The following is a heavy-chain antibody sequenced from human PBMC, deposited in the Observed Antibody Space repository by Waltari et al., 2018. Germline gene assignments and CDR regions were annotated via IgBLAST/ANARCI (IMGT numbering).Heavy chain of an antibody. J-gene: IGHJ2*01. V-gene: IGHV4-34*01. Sequence: LTCAVYGGSFSGYYWSWIRQPPGKGLEWIGEINHSGSTNYNPSLKSRVTISVDTSKNQFSLKLSSVTAADTAVYYCASDYGGNWYFDLWGRGTLVTVSS. D-gene: IGHD4-17*01. CDR3: ASDYGGNWYFDL. CDR2: INHSGST. CDR1: GGSFSGYY.